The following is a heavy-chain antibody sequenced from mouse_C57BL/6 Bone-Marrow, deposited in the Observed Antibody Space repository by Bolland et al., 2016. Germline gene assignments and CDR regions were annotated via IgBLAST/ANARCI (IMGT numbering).Heavy chain of an antibody. CDR2: SGNT. J-gene: IGHJ4*01. Sequence: SGNTYYNEKFKGKATLTADKSSSTAYMELRSLTSEDSAVYFCARWLPTPYFDYWGQGTS. D-gene: IGHD2-2*01. CDR3: ARWLPTPYFDY. V-gene: IGHV1-81*01.